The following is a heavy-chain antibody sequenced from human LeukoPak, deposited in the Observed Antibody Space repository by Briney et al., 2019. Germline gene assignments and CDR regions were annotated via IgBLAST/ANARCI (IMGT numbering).Heavy chain of an antibody. Sequence: GGSLRLSCAASGFTFSSYSMNWVRQAPGKGLEWVSSISSSSSYIYYADSVKGRFTISRDNAKNSLYLQMNSLRAEDTAVYYCARDYPYYYDSSGYYYEVSGDYWGQGTLVTVSS. CDR2: ISSSSSYI. J-gene: IGHJ4*02. D-gene: IGHD3-22*01. CDR3: ARDYPYYYDSSGYYYEVSGDY. V-gene: IGHV3-21*01. CDR1: GFTFSSYS.